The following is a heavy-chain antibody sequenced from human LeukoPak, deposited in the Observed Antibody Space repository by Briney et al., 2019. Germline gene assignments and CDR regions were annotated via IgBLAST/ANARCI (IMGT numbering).Heavy chain of an antibody. CDR3: ARGGGWYYWFDP. J-gene: IGHJ5*02. CDR2: INHSGST. CDR1: GGSFSGYY. Sequence: PSETLSLTCAVYGGSFSGYYWSWIRQPPGKGLEWIGEINHSGSTNYNPSLKSRVTISVDTSKNQFSLKLSSVTAADTAVYYCARGGGWYYWFDPWGQGTLVTVSS. D-gene: IGHD6-19*01. V-gene: IGHV4-34*01.